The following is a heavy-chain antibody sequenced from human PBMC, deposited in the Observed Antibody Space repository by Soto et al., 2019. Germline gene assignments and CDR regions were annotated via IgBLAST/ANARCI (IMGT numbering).Heavy chain of an antibody. Sequence: GGSLRLSCAASGFTFSSYAMSWVRQAPGKGLEWVSAISGSGGSTYYADSVKGRFTISRDNSKNTLYLQMNSLRAEDTAVYYCARDYGDYVKYYYYYMDVWGKGTTVTVSS. D-gene: IGHD4-17*01. V-gene: IGHV3-23*01. CDR1: GFTFSSYA. CDR3: ARDYGDYVKYYYYYMDV. J-gene: IGHJ6*03. CDR2: ISGSGGST.